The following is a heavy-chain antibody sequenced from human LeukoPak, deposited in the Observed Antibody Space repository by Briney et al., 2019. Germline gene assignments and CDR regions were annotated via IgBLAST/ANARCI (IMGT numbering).Heavy chain of an antibody. CDR2: INHSGST. J-gene: IGHJ6*03. V-gene: IGHV4-34*01. D-gene: IGHD3-10*01. CDR1: GGSFSGYY. Sequence: PSETLSLTCAVYGGSFSGYYWSWIRQPPGKGLEWIGEINHSGSTNYNPSLKSRVTISVDTSKNQFSLKLSSVTAADTAVYYCARRGRGGMVRGVGAYYYYMDVWGKGTTVTISS. CDR3: ARRGRGGMVRGVGAYYYYMDV.